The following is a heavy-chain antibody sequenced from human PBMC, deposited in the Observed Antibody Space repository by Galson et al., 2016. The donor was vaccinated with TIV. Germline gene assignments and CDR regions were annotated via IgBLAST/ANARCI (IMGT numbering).Heavy chain of an antibody. D-gene: IGHD3-3*01. CDR3: ARATPSVFGVVMTLDN. CDR2: TFYRSKWYN. J-gene: IGHJ4*02. Sequence: CAISGDSVSSNSAAWNWLRQSPSRGLEWLGRTFYRSKWYNDYAPSVKSRITINPDTSKNQFSLQLTSVTPEDAAVYYCARATPSVFGVVMTLDNWGQGTLVTVSS. CDR1: GDSVSSNSAA. V-gene: IGHV6-1*01.